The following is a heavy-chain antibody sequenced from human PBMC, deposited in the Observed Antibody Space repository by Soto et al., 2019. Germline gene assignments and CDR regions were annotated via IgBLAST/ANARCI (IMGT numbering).Heavy chain of an antibody. D-gene: IGHD6-13*01. CDR1: GFTFSNYT. V-gene: IGHV3-21*01. Sequence: GESLKISCAASGFTFSNYTMNWVRQAPGKGLEWVSSISSSRSYIYYADSVKGRFTITRDNAKNSLYLQMNSPRAEDTAVYYCARSPPAIAPAGNPLDFDYWGQGTLVTVSS. J-gene: IGHJ4*02. CDR3: ARSPPAIAPAGNPLDFDY. CDR2: ISSSRSYI.